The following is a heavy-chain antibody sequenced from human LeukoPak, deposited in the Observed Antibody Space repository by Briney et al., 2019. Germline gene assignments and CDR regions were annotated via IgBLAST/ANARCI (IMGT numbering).Heavy chain of an antibody. J-gene: IGHJ3*02. CDR2: ISYDGSNK. CDR3: AKEISRGSYYRYAFDI. V-gene: IGHV3-30*18. Sequence: GRSLRLSCAASGFTFSSYGMHWVRQAPGKGLEWVAVISYDGSNKYYADSVKGRFTISRDNSKNTLYLQMNSLRAEDTAVYYCAKEISRGSYYRYAFDIWGQGTMVTVSS. D-gene: IGHD1-26*01. CDR1: GFTFSSYG.